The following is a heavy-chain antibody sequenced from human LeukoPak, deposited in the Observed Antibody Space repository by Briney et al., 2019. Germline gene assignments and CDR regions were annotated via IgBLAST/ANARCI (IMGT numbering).Heavy chain of an antibody. D-gene: IGHD3-22*01. CDR3: AGAGDSSGYYWVFDY. J-gene: IGHJ4*02. Sequence: PSETLSLTCTVSGGSISSYYWSWIRQPAGKGLEWIGRIYSSGSTNYNPSLKSRLSMSVDTSKNQFSLRLSSVTAADTAVYYCAGAGDSSGYYWVFDYWGQGTLVTVSS. CDR2: IYSSGST. CDR1: GGSISSYY. V-gene: IGHV4-4*07.